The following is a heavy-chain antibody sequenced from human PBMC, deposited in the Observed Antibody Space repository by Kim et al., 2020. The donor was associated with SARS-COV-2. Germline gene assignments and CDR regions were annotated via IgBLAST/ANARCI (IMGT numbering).Heavy chain of an antibody. CDR2: ISYDGSNK. J-gene: IGHJ4*02. D-gene: IGHD3-10*01. CDR1: GFTFSSYG. CDR3: AKPHHDNVLLWFGADY. Sequence: GGSLRLSCAASGFTFSSYGMHWVRQAPGKGLEWVAVISYDGSNKYYADSVKGRFTISRDNSKNTLYLQMNSLRAEDTAVYYCAKPHHDNVLLWFGADYWGQGTLVTVSS. V-gene: IGHV3-30*18.